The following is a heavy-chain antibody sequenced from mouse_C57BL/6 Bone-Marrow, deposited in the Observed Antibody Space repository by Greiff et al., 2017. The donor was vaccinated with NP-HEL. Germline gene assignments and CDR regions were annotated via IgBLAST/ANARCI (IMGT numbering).Heavy chain of an antibody. V-gene: IGHV5-12*01. Sequence: EVQGVESGGGLVQPGGSLKLSCAASGFTFSDYYMYWVRQTPEKRLEWVAYISNGGGSTYYPDTVKGRFTISRDNAKNTLYLQMSRLKSEDTAMYYCARSGYFDVWGTGTTVTVSS. J-gene: IGHJ1*03. CDR2: ISNGGGST. CDR1: GFTFSDYY. CDR3: ARSGYFDV.